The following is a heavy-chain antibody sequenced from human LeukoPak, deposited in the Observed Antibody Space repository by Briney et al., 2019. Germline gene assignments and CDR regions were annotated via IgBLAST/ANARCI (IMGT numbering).Heavy chain of an antibody. CDR1: GFTFSSYP. CDR3: ARLVYDSSGSYYFDY. Sequence: GGSLRLSCVASGFTFSSYPMTWVRQAPGKGLEWVANIKQDGSEKYYVDSVKGRFTISRENAKNSLYLQMNSLRAEDTAVYYCARLVYDSSGSYYFDYWGQGTLVTVSS. J-gene: IGHJ4*02. V-gene: IGHV3-7*01. CDR2: IKQDGSEK. D-gene: IGHD3-22*01.